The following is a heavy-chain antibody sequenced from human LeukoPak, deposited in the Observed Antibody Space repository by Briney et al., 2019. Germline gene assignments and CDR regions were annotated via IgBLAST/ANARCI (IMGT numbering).Heavy chain of an antibody. J-gene: IGHJ3*02. D-gene: IGHD7-27*01. V-gene: IGHV1-2*02. Sequence: ASVKVSCKASGYTFTGYYMHWVRQAPGQGLEWMGWINPNSGGTNYAQKFQGRVTMTRDTSISTAYMELSRLRSDDTAVYNCAREDLDVASTGAFDIWGQGTMVTVSS. CDR1: GYTFTGYY. CDR2: INPNSGGT. CDR3: AREDLDVASTGAFDI.